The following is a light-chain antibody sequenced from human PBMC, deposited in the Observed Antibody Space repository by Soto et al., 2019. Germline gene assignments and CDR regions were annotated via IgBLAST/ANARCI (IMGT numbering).Light chain of an antibody. CDR2: GAS. V-gene: IGKV3-11*01. Sequence: EIVLTQSPATLSLSPGESATLSCRASHSVGNFLAWYQQRPRQAPRLLIYGASNKATGSPARLSGSRSGTAFIIFISSLEADDFVMYYFQHHSSVPSLTFGGGTKVEI. J-gene: IGKJ4*01. CDR1: HSVGNF. CDR3: QHHSSVPSLT.